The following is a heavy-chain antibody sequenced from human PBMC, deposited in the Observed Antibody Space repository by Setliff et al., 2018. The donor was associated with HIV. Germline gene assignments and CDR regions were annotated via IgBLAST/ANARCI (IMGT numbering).Heavy chain of an antibody. J-gene: IGHJ5*02. V-gene: IGHV1-69*13. CDR3: ARGRYYDSGTYFTET. D-gene: IGHD3-10*01. CDR1: GGSFSNYA. Sequence: SVKVSCKASGGSFSNYAFSWVRQAPGQGLEWMGGFVPMFGAANYAQKFQGRLTITADESTTTVYMELSRFRSEDTAVYYCARGRYYDSGTYFTETWGQGTLVTVSS. CDR2: FVPMFGAA.